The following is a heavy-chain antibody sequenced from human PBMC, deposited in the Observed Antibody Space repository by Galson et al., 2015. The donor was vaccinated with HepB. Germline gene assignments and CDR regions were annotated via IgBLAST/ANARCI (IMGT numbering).Heavy chain of an antibody. V-gene: IGHV3-30*18. D-gene: IGHD1-14*01. CDR1: GFMFKTYG. J-gene: IGHJ4*02. CDR2: ISSDGSNY. CDR3: ANSQLSRTDHFDY. Sequence: SLRLSCAASGFMFKTYGMHWVRQAPGKGLEWVGVISSDGSNYYYDDSVGGRFTISRDNSKNTLYLQMNSLRPEDTAVYYCANSQLSRTDHFDYWGQGTFVTVSS.